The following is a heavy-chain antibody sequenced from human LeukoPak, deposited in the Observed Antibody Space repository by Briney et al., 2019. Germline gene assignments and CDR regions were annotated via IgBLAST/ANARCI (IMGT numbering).Heavy chain of an antibody. CDR3: ARDGLTLSYYDFWSGYNYLDY. D-gene: IGHD3-3*01. CDR2: IYYSGST. J-gene: IGHJ4*02. V-gene: IGHV4-39*07. Sequence: SETLSLTCTVSGGSISSSSYYWGWIRQPPGKGLEWIGSIYYSGSTYYNPSLKSRVTISVDTSKNQFSLKLSSVTAADTAVYYCARDGLTLSYYDFWSGYNYLDYWGQGTLVTVSS. CDR1: GGSISSSSYY.